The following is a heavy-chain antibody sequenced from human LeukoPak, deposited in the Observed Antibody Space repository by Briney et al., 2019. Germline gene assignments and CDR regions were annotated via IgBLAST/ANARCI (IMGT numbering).Heavy chain of an antibody. CDR3: AGFLRWYDY. CDR1: GFTFGSYA. V-gene: IGHV3-48*02. CDR2: ISSSSSTI. Sequence: GGSLRLSCAASGFTFGSYALTWVRQAPGKGLEWVSYISSSSSTIYYADSVKGRFTISRDNAKNSPYLQMNSLRDEDTAVYYCAGFLRWYDYWGQGTLVTVSS. D-gene: IGHD4-23*01. J-gene: IGHJ4*02.